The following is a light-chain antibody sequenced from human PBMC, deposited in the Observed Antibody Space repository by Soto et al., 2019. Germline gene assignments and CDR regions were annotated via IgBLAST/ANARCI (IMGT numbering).Light chain of an antibody. CDR3: SSFTTSLPVI. CDR1: SNDIGAYQY. V-gene: IGLV2-14*01. CDR2: DVT. Sequence: QSALTQPASVSAFTGQSITISCAGTSNDIGAYQYVSWYQHRPGKAPRLIIYDVTDRRSGVSSRFSGSKSDNSASLTISGLHTYDEADDYCSSFTTSLPVIFGGGTDLTVL. J-gene: IGLJ2*01.